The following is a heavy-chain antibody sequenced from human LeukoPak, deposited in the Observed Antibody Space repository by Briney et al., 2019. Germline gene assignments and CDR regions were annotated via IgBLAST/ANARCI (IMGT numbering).Heavy chain of an antibody. V-gene: IGHV1-18*01. CDR2: ISANNGDT. Sequence: ASVKVSCKASGYTFTSYGISWVRQAPGQGLEWMGWISANNGDTDYPPKLQDRVTMTTDTYTSTAYMELRSLRSDDTAMYYCARETHETREDYWGQGTLVTVSS. CDR1: GYTFTSYG. J-gene: IGHJ4*02. CDR3: ARETHETREDY. D-gene: IGHD1-1*01.